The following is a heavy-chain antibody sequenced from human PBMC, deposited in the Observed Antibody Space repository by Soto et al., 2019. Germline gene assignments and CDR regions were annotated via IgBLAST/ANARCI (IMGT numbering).Heavy chain of an antibody. Sequence: EVQLVESGGGLVQPGGSLRLSCAASGFTFSGSWMHWVRQAPGKGLVWVSRINGDGSGTSYADFVKGRFTISRDDAKNTLFLQMNGLRAEDTAVYYGARGIFGSGTATAYWGQGTLVTVS. CDR2: INGDGSGT. V-gene: IGHV3-74*01. J-gene: IGHJ4*02. CDR1: GFTFSGSW. CDR3: ARGIFGSGTATAY. D-gene: IGHD3-10*01.